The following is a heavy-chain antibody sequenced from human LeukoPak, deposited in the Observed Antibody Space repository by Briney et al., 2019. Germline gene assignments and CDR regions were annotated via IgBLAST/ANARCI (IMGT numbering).Heavy chain of an antibody. D-gene: IGHD5-24*01. CDR2: IRSKAYGGTT. CDR3: TRVVEMATIADY. CDR1: GFTFGDYA. V-gene: IGHV3-49*03. J-gene: IGHJ4*02. Sequence: GGSLRLSCTASGFTFGDYAISWFRQAPGKGLEWVGFIRSKAYGGTTEYAASVKGRFTISRDDSKSIAYLQMNSLKTEDTAVYYCTRVVEMATIADYWGQGTLVTVSS.